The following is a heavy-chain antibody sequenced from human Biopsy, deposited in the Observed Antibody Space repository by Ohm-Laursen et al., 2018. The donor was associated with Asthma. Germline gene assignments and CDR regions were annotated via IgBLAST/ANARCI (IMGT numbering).Heavy chain of an antibody. V-gene: IGHV4-31*03. CDR1: YGSITSGGYY. J-gene: IGHJ4*02. Sequence: SQPLSLTCTVSYGSITSGGYYWTWIRQPPGKGLEWIGFIYYSGSTYYNPSLKSRVSISIDTSKNQFSLKLSSVTAADTAVYYCARAQDYYDSRGYYRSFDYWGQGTLVTVSS. CDR3: ARAQDYYDSRGYYRSFDY. D-gene: IGHD3-22*01. CDR2: IYYSGST.